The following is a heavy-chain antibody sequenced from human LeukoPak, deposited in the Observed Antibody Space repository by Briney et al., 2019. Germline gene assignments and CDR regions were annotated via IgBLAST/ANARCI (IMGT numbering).Heavy chain of an antibody. Sequence: SETLSLTCAVYGGSFSGYYWSWIRQPPGRGLEWIGEINHSGSTNYNPSLKSRVTISVDTSKNQFSLKLSSATAADTAVYYCARGRPIAARRYYFDYWGQGTLVTVSS. D-gene: IGHD6-6*01. J-gene: IGHJ4*02. CDR1: GGSFSGYY. V-gene: IGHV4-34*01. CDR2: INHSGST. CDR3: ARGRPIAARRYYFDY.